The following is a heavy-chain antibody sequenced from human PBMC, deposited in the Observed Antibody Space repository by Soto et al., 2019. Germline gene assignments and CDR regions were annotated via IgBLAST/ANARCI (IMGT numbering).Heavy chain of an antibody. D-gene: IGHD3-22*01. CDR3: ARSHDYYDSSAFEFDP. V-gene: IGHV1-46*03. CDR2: INPSGGST. J-gene: IGHJ5*02. Sequence: ASVKVSCKASGYTFTSYYIHWVRQAPGQGLEWMGIINPSGGSTNYAQKFQGRVTMTRDTSTSTVYMELRSLRSEDTAVYYCARSHDYYDSSAFEFDPWGQGTLVTVSS. CDR1: GYTFTSYY.